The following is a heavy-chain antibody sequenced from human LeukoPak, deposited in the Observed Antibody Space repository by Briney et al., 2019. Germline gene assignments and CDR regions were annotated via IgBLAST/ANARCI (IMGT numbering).Heavy chain of an antibody. Sequence: GASMKVSCKASGYTFTGYYMHWVRQAPGQGLEWMGWINPNSGGTNYAQKFQGRVTMTRDTSISTAYMELSRLRSDDTAVYYCARVPHPRPYYYDSSGYLDYWGQGTLVTVSS. J-gene: IGHJ4*02. CDR2: INPNSGGT. D-gene: IGHD3-22*01. CDR1: GYTFTGYY. V-gene: IGHV1-2*02. CDR3: ARVPHPRPYYYDSSGYLDY.